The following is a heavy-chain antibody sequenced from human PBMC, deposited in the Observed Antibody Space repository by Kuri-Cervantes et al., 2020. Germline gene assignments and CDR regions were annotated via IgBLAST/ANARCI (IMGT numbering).Heavy chain of an antibody. D-gene: IGHD3-3*01. J-gene: IGHJ3*02. V-gene: IGHV4-34*01. CDR1: GGSFSGYY. CDR2: INHSGST. Sequence: SETLSLTCAVYGGSFSGYYWSWIRQPPGKGLEWIGEINHSGSTNYNPSLKSRVTISVDTSKNQFSLKLSSVTAADTAVYYCARGDYDSWSGYPSGAFDIWGQGTMVTVSS. CDR3: ARGDYDSWSGYPSGAFDI.